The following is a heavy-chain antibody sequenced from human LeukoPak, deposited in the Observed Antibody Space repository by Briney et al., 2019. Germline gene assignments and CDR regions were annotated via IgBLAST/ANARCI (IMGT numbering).Heavy chain of an antibody. Sequence: SLKVSCKASVGTFSSYAISWVRQAPGQGLECRGGFVPIFGTANYAQKFQGRVTITAAKSTSTAYMELSSLRSEDTAVYYCARDLHYYARSGSPFDYWGQGTLVTVSS. V-gene: IGHV1-69*06. CDR3: ARDLHYYARSGSPFDY. CDR1: VGTFSSYA. J-gene: IGHJ4*02. D-gene: IGHD3-22*01. CDR2: FVPIFGTA.